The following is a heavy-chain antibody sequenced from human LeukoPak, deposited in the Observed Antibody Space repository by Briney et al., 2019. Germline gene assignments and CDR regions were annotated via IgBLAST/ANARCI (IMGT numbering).Heavy chain of an antibody. V-gene: IGHV3-23*01. CDR2: ISGSGGST. Sequence: PGGSLRLSCAASGFTFSSYAMSWVRQAPGKGLEWVSAISGSGGSTYYADSVKGRFTISRDNAKNSLYLQMNSLRAEDTAVYYCARDLSMGSGVYSSSWHRFDYWGQGTLVTVSS. D-gene: IGHD6-13*01. J-gene: IGHJ4*02. CDR3: ARDLSMGSGVYSSSWHRFDY. CDR1: GFTFSSYA.